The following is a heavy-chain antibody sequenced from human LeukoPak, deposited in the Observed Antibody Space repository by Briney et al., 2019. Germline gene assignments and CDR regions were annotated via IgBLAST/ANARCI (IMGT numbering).Heavy chain of an antibody. Sequence: ASVKVSCKASGGTFSSYAISWVRQAPGQGLEWMGGIIPIFGTANYAQKFQGRVTITADKSTSTAYMELRSLRSDDTAVYYCARDNLHSSGWYQYYFDYWGQGTLVTVSS. CDR2: IIPIFGTA. J-gene: IGHJ4*02. V-gene: IGHV1-69*06. CDR3: ARDNLHSSGWYQYYFDY. CDR1: GGTFSSYA. D-gene: IGHD6-19*01.